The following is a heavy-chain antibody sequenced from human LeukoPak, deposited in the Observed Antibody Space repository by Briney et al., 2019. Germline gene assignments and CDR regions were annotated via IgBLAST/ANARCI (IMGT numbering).Heavy chain of an antibody. CDR3: ARAPTYGDYDAFDI. Sequence: ASVKVSCKASGYTFTSYGISWVRQAPGQGLEWMGWISAYNGNTNYAQKLQGRVTMTTDTSTSTAYMELRSLRSDDAAVYYCARAPTYGDYDAFDIWGQGTMVTVSS. V-gene: IGHV1-18*01. J-gene: IGHJ3*02. CDR2: ISAYNGNT. D-gene: IGHD4-17*01. CDR1: GYTFTSYG.